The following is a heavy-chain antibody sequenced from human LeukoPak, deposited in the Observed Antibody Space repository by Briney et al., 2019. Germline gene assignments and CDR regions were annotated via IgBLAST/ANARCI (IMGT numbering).Heavy chain of an antibody. V-gene: IGHV5-51*01. Sequence: GESLKISCKGSGYSFTSYWIGWVRQMPGKGLEWMGIIYPGDSDARYSPSFQGQVTISADKSISTAYLQWSSLKTSDTAMYYCARQGIRGYSHGYSDYWGQGTLVTVSS. CDR2: IYPGDSDA. D-gene: IGHD5-18*01. CDR1: GYSFTSYW. CDR3: ARQGIRGYSHGYSDY. J-gene: IGHJ4*02.